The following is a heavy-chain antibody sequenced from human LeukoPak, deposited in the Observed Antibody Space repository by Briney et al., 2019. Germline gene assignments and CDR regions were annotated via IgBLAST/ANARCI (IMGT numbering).Heavy chain of an antibody. V-gene: IGHV3-15*01. CDR3: TTDLGYYDSSGYYPYWFDY. D-gene: IGHD3-22*01. CDR1: GFTFSNAW. Sequence: GGSLRLSCAASGFTFSNAWMSWVRQAPGKGLEWVGRIKSKTDGGTTDYAAPVKGRFTISRDDSKNTLYLQMNCLKTEDTAVYYCTTDLGYYDSSGYYPYWFDYWGQGTLVTVSS. CDR2: IKSKTDGGTT. J-gene: IGHJ4*02.